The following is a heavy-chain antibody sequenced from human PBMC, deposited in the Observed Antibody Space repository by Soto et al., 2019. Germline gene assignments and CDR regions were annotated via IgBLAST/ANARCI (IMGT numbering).Heavy chain of an antibody. V-gene: IGHV1-69*01. CDR3: ARQGGSVGGNWFDP. CDR1: GGTFSSNA. D-gene: IGHD2-15*01. CDR2: IIPIYGTA. J-gene: IGHJ5*02. Sequence: QVQLVQSGPEVKKPGSSVRVSCRDSGGTFSSNAISWVRQAPGQGLEWMGGIIPIYGTANYAQKFQGRVTIIADESTRTAYMELSSLRSEDTAVYYCARQGGSVGGNWFDPWGQGTLVTVSS.